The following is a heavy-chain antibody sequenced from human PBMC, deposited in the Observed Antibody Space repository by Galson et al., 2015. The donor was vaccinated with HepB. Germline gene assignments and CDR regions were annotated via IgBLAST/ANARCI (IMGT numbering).Heavy chain of an antibody. Sequence: QSGAEVKKPGESLKISCKGSRYSFTNYWIGWVRQMPGKGLEWMGIIYPTNSEIRYSPSFQGQVTISADTSISTAYLQWDSLKASDAAIYYCARLKEGPWGQVTLVTVSS. CDR1: RYSFTNYW. CDR3: ARLKEGP. V-gene: IGHV5-51*01. J-gene: IGHJ5*02. CDR2: IYPTNSEI.